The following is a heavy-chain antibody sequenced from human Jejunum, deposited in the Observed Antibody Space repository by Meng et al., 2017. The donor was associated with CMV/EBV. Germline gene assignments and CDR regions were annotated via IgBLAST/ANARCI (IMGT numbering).Heavy chain of an antibody. CDR2: ICSSGSSGTST. J-gene: IGHJ6*02. D-gene: IGHD2-2*01. Sequence: PGKGLEWVSVICSSGSSGTSTYYADSVKGRFTISRDIPENTLYLQRNSLRDEDTAVYYCAKDRGSIVLVPAAMGRRRYYSDGMDVWGQGTTVTVSS. CDR3: AKDRGSIVLVPAAMGRRRYYSDGMDV. V-gene: IGHV3-23*03.